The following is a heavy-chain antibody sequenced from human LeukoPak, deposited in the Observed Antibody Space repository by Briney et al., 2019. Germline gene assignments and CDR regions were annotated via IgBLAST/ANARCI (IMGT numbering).Heavy chain of an antibody. Sequence: SETLSLTCTVSGGSISNYHWSWIRQPPGKGLEWIGNIYYSGGTNYNPSLKTRVTMSVDTSKNQFSLKLSSVTAADTAVYYCTRGDYYYYYYYMDVWGKGTTVTISS. J-gene: IGHJ6*03. CDR2: IYYSGGT. CDR3: TRGDYYYYYYYMDV. CDR1: GGSISNYH. V-gene: IGHV4-59*01. D-gene: IGHD5-24*01.